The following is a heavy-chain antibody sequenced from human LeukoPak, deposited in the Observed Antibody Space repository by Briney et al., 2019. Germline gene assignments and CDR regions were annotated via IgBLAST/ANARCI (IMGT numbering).Heavy chain of an antibody. J-gene: IGHJ6*02. CDR1: GFTFSSYG. V-gene: IGHV3-33*06. CDR3: AKDQVRFFPVGMDV. D-gene: IGHD3-3*01. Sequence: GGSLRLSCAASGFTFSSYGMHWVRQAPGKGLEWVALIWYDGSNRYSADSVKGRFTISRDNSKNTLYLQMNSLRAEDTAVYYCAKDQVRFFPVGMDVWGQGTTVTVSS. CDR2: IWYDGSNR.